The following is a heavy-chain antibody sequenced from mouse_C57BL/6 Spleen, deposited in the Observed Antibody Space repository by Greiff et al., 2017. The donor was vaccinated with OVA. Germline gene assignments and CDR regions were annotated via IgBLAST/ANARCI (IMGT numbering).Heavy chain of an antibody. D-gene: IGHD1-1*02. J-gene: IGHJ2*01. CDR1: GYTFTSYW. CDR2: IDPSDSYT. V-gene: IGHV1-69*01. Sequence: VQLQQPGAELVMPGASVKLSCKASGYTFTSYWMHWVKQRPGQGLEWIGEIDPSDSYTNYNQKFKGKSTLTVDKSSSTAYMQLSSLTSEDSAVDYCARGGGGPHFDYWGQGTTLTVSS. CDR3: ARGGGGPHFDY.